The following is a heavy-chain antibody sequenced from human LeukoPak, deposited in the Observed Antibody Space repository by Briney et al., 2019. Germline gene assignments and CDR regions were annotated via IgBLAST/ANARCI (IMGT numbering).Heavy chain of an antibody. J-gene: IGHJ3*01. CDR1: GFTFSSYA. V-gene: IGHV3-23*01. Sequence: GGSLRLSCAASGFTFSSYAMSWARQAPGKGLQWVSAVSPGGDKTYYADAVKGRFTVSRDNSRNTLYLQMNSLRADDTAVYFCAKEKAVARSSGWHAFDVWGQGSLVTVS. CDR2: VSPGGDKT. D-gene: IGHD6-19*01. CDR3: AKEKAVARSSGWHAFDV.